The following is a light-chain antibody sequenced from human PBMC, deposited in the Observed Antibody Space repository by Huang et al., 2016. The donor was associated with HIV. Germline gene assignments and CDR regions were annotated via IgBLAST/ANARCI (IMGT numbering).Light chain of an antibody. CDR1: QNINTY. CDR3: QQRSTWPLT. CDR2: DAS. V-gene: IGKV3-11*01. Sequence: EIVLTQSPVTLSMSPGQRATLSCRASQNINTYLAWYQQKPGQAPRLLIYDASNRATGIPARFRGSGSGTDFTLTISSLEPEDFVVYFSQQRSTWPLTFGGGTTIEIK. J-gene: IGKJ4*01.